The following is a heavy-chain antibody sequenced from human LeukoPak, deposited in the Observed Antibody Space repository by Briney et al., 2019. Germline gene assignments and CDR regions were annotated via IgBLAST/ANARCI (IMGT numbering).Heavy chain of an antibody. V-gene: IGHV4-59*08. CDR1: GGSISDYY. D-gene: IGHD6-25*01. CDR3: ASRLSSSPFDY. Sequence: SETLSLTCAVSGGSISDYYWSWIRQPPGKGLEYIGYIFYSGSTNYNPSLKSRVTISLDTSKNLFSLKLSSVTAADTAVYYCASRLSSSPFDYWGQGTLVTVSS. CDR2: IFYSGST. J-gene: IGHJ4*02.